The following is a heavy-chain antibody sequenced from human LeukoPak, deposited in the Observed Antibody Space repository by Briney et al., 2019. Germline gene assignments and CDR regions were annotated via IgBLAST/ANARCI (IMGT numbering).Heavy chain of an antibody. D-gene: IGHD4-11*01. Sequence: GGSLRLSCVASGFTFSDYAMNWVRQAPGKGLEWVSTFKTNYNQVYYAESVRGRFTISTDNSKNTAYLQMNSLRVEDTALYYCGRCVPDYTRFDFWGQGALVTVSS. J-gene: IGHJ4*02. V-gene: IGHV3-23*05. CDR2: FKTNYNQV. CDR3: GRCVPDYTRFDF. CDR1: GFTFSDYA.